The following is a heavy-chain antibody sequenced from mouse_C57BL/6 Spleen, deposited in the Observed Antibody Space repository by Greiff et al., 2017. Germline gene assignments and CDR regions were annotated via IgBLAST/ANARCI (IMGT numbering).Heavy chain of an antibody. CDR2: IDPSDSYT. V-gene: IGHV1-50*01. CDR1: GYTFTSYW. J-gene: IGHJ2*01. Sequence: QVQLQQPGAELVKPGASVKLSCKASGYTFTSYWMQWVKQRPGQGLEWIGEIDPSDSYTNYNQKFKGKATLTVDTSSSTAYMQLSRLTAEDSAIYYCARPHFDYWGQGTTLTVSS. CDR3: ARPHFDY.